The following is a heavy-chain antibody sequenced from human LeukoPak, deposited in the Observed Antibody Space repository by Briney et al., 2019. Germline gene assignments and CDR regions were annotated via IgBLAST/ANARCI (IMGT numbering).Heavy chain of an antibody. CDR2: INSDGSWT. J-gene: IGHJ6*02. Sequence: GGSLRLSCVASGNYWMHWVRQAPGKGLVWVSHINSDGSWTSYADSVKGRFTISKDNAKNTVYLQMNSLRVEDTAVYYCAKDVRGNYFYRYGMDVWGQGTTVTVSS. V-gene: IGHV3-74*01. CDR1: GNYW. CDR3: AKDVRGNYFYRYGMDV. D-gene: IGHD1-7*01.